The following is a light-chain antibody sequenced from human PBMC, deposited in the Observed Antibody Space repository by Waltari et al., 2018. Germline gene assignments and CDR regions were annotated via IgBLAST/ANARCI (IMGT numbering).Light chain of an antibody. CDR2: AAS. CDR3: QHYYQNPPT. Sequence: IQMTQSPSVLSASVGDRVTIPCRASQNIYSNLAWYQQKPGKAPKFLIYAASSLQSGIPSRFSGSGSGTDFTLTISSLQPEDFATYYCQHYYQNPPTFGQGTKVEIK. CDR1: QNIYSN. V-gene: IGKV1-6*01. J-gene: IGKJ1*01.